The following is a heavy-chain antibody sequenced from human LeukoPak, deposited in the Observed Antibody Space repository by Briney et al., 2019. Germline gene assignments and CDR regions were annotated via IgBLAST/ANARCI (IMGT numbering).Heavy chain of an antibody. CDR1: GYTFTSYG. J-gene: IGHJ4*02. V-gene: IGHV1-18*01. CDR3: ARERAHYYDSSGYYGY. CDR2: ISAYNGNT. Sequence: ASVKVSCKASGYTFTSYGISWVRQAPGQGLEWMGWISAYNGNTNYAQKLQGRVTMTTDTSTSTAYMELRSLRSDDTAVYYCARERAHYYDSSGYYGYWGQGTLVTVSS. D-gene: IGHD3-22*01.